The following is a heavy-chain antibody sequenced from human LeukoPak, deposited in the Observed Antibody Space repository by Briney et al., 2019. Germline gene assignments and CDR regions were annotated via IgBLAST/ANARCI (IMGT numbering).Heavy chain of an antibody. CDR3: ARDRSAAPPDS. Sequence: SETLSLTCTVSGGSITNNYWAWIRQPPGKGLEWIGYAHDSGNTNYNPSLRSRVTISLDMSKNQFSLKLTSVTAADTAVYYCARDRSAAPPDSWGQGTLVTVSS. J-gene: IGHJ4*02. D-gene: IGHD6-13*01. CDR2: AHDSGNT. V-gene: IGHV4-59*01. CDR1: GGSITNNY.